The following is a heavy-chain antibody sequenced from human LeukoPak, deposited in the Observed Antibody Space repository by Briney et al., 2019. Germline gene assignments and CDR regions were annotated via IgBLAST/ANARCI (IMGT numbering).Heavy chain of an antibody. J-gene: IGHJ3*02. CDR2: IYTSGST. V-gene: IGHV4-61*02. CDR3: AREKRSSSWYDAFDI. Sequence: PSETPSLTCTVSGGSISSGSYYWSWIRQPAGKGLEWIGRIYTSGSTNYHPSLKSRVTISVDTSKNQFSLKLSSVTAADTAVYYCAREKRSSSWYDAFDIWGQGTMVIVSS. CDR1: GGSISSGSYY. D-gene: IGHD6-13*01.